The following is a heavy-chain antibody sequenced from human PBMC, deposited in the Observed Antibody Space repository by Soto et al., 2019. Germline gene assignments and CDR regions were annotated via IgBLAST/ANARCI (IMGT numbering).Heavy chain of an antibody. D-gene: IGHD3-10*01. CDR3: ARALNFGELHNGFDP. CDR1: GGSISSSNW. Sequence: QVQLQESGPGLVKPSGTLSLTCAVSGGSISSSNWWSWVRQPPGKGLEWIGEIYHSGSTNYNPSPKSRVTVSVNKSKNQFSPKLSSVTAADTAVYYCARALNFGELHNGFDPWGQGTLVTVSS. J-gene: IGHJ5*02. CDR2: IYHSGST. V-gene: IGHV4-4*02.